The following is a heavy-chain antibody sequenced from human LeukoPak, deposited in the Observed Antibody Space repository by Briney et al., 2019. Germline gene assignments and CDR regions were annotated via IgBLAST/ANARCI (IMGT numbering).Heavy chain of an antibody. Sequence: GGSLRLSCAASGFTFSGYWMHWVRQAPGKGLVWVSRTNRDDSDTSYADSVKGRFTISRDKAKSTLYLQMNSLRVEDTAVYYCARSANYFDTSGQDYWGQGTPVTVSS. CDR1: GFTFSGYW. D-gene: IGHD3-22*01. CDR2: TNRDDSDT. CDR3: ARSANYFDTSGQDY. J-gene: IGHJ4*02. V-gene: IGHV3-74*01.